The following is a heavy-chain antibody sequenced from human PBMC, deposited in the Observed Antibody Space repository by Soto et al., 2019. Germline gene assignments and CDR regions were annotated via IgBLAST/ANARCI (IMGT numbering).Heavy chain of an antibody. J-gene: IGHJ3*02. D-gene: IGHD3-3*01. Sequence: GESLKISCKGSGYSFTSYWIGWVRQMPGKGLEWMGIIYPGDSDTRYSPSFQGQVTISADKSISTAYLQWSSLKASDTAMYYCARHQEADFLSDYYFSQADAFDIWSQGTMVTVSS. CDR3: ARHQEADFLSDYYFSQADAFDI. CDR1: GYSFTSYW. V-gene: IGHV5-51*01. CDR2: IYPGDSDT.